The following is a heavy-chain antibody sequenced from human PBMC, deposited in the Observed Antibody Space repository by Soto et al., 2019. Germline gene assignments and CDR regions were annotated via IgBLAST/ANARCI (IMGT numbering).Heavy chain of an antibody. J-gene: IGHJ5*02. CDR3: ARVLVSVAGIHPRGNWFDP. V-gene: IGHV4-61*01. Sequence: PSETLSLTCTVSGGSVSSGSYYWSWIRQPPGKGLEWIGYIYYSGSTNYNPSLKSRVTISVDTSKNQFSLKLSSVTAADTAVYYCARVLVSVAGIHPRGNWFDPWGQGTLVTSPQ. D-gene: IGHD6-19*01. CDR2: IYYSGST. CDR1: GGSVSSGSYY.